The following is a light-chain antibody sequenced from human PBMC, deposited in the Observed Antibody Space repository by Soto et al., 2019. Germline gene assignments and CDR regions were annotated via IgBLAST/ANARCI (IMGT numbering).Light chain of an antibody. J-gene: IGLJ2*01. CDR1: SSDVGGYNY. CDR3: SSYTSSITSVI. Sequence: QSALTQPASVSGSPGQSITISCTGTSSDVGGYNYVSWYQHHPGKAPKLMIYDVSNRPSGVSNRFSGSKSGNTASLTISGLQAEDEADYYCSSYTSSITSVIFGGGTKLTVL. CDR2: DVS. V-gene: IGLV2-14*03.